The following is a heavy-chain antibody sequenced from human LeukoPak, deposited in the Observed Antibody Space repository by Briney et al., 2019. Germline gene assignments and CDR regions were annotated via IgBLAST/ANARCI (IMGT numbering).Heavy chain of an antibody. CDR2: IIPIFGTA. CDR3: ARELPIFGVVTEYYYYMDV. D-gene: IGHD3-3*01. J-gene: IGHJ6*03. V-gene: IGHV1-69*13. Sequence: SVKVSCKASGGTFSSYAISWVRQAPGQGLEWMGGIIPIFGTANYAQKFQGRVTITADESTSTAYMELSSLRSEDTAVYYCARELPIFGVVTEYYYYMDVWGKGTTVTVSS. CDR1: GGTFSSYA.